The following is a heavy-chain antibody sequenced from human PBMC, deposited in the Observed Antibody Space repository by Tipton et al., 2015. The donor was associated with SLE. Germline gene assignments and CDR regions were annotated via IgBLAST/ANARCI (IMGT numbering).Heavy chain of an antibody. J-gene: IGHJ4*02. CDR1: GGSISSHY. CDR3: ARGPGTSSSH. CDR2: IHHGGNYYSGTT. V-gene: IGHV4-59*08. Sequence: TLSLTCTVSGGSISSHYWTWIRQSPGKGLEWIGYIHHGGNYYSGTTDYNPSLESRISISVDTSKNQFSLRLTSVTAPDTAVFYCARGPGTSSSHWGQGTLVTVSS. D-gene: IGHD6-6*01.